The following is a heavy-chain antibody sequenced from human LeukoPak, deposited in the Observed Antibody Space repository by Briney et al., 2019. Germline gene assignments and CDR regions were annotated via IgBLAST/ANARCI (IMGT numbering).Heavy chain of an antibody. J-gene: IGHJ4*02. Sequence: KPSQTLSLTCAVYGGSFSGYYWGWIRQPPGKWLEWIGEINHSVSTNYNPSLKSRATLSVDTSKNQFSLKLSSVSAADTAVYYCERSPAYSSGWYEGHYFDYWGQGTLVTVSS. CDR3: ERSPAYSSGWYEGHYFDY. D-gene: IGHD6-19*01. CDR1: GGSFSGYY. CDR2: INHSVST. V-gene: IGHV4-34*01.